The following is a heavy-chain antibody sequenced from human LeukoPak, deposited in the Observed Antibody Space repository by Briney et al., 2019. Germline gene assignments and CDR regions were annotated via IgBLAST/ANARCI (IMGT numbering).Heavy chain of an antibody. CDR1: GVTFSDYY. D-gene: IGHD3-22*01. J-gene: IGHJ4*02. CDR3: ARDQSYYYDSSGYYYY. CDR2: ISSSGSTI. V-gene: IGHV3-11*04. Sequence: KTGGSLRLSCAASGVTFSDYYMSWIRQAPGKGLEWVSYISSSGSTIYYADSVKGRFTISRDNAKNSLYLQMNSLRAEDTAVYYCARDQSYYYDSSGYYYYWGQGTLVTVSS.